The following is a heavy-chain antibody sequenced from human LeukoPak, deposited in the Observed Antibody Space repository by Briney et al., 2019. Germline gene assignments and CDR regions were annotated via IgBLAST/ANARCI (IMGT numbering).Heavy chain of an antibody. D-gene: IGHD1-14*01. V-gene: IGHV3-7*01. CDR2: IKQDGSEK. Sequence: GGSLRLSCVASGFTFSNYWMNWVRQAPGKGLEWLANIKQDGSEKYFVDSVRGRFTISRDNAKNSLYLQMNSLRPEDTAVYYCAASPPAMGWYFDLWGRGTLVTVSS. CDR1: GFTFSNYW. CDR3: AASPPAMGWYFDL. J-gene: IGHJ2*01.